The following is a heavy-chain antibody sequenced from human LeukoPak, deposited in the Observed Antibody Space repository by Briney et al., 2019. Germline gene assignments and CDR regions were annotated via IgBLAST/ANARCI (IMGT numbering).Heavy chain of an antibody. Sequence: GESLKISCKGSGYSFNTYWIIWVGQLPGKGLEWMGLIYPGDSDPIYSPSFQGQVTISADRSINTAFLQWRSLKASDTAMYYCARLYYYEATGYFFVKEWDYWGQGTQVTVCS. V-gene: IGHV5-51*01. CDR2: IYPGDSDP. J-gene: IGHJ4*02. CDR3: ARLYYYEATGYFFVKEWDY. CDR1: GYSFNTYW. D-gene: IGHD3-22*01.